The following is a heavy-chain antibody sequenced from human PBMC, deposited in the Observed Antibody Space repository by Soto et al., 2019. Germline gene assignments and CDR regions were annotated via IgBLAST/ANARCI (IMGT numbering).Heavy chain of an antibody. V-gene: IGHV1-2*02. J-gene: IGHJ6*02. D-gene: IGHD3-10*01. Sequence: QVQLVQSGAEMKEPGDSVRVSCEASGYTFTSYYIHWVRQAPGQGLEWMGWINPKFGDTTYAQDFQGRVSMTRDMSISTVYMELSRLTSDDTALYYCARNMDYYYGPGSGNGHGFWGQGTTVTVFS. CDR2: INPKFGDT. CDR3: ARNMDYYYGPGSGNGHGF. CDR1: GYTFTSYY.